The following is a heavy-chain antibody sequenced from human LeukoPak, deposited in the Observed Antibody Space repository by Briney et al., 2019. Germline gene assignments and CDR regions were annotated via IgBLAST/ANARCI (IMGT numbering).Heavy chain of an antibody. D-gene: IGHD5-24*01. CDR2: IYYSGST. CDR1: GCSISSYY. J-gene: IGHJ4*02. Sequence: SETLSLTCTVSGCSISSYYWSWIRQPPGKGLEWIGYIYYSGSTNYNPSLMSRGTISVDTSKNQFSLKLSSVTAADTAVYYCARQSMATSLWGQGTLVTVSS. CDR3: ARQSMATSL. V-gene: IGHV4-59*08.